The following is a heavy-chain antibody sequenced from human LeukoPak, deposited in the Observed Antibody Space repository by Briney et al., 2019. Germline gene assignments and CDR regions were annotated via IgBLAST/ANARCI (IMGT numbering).Heavy chain of an antibody. CDR3: ARGGLFRYGGTSGDY. D-gene: IGHD4/OR15-4a*01. J-gene: IGHJ4*02. CDR1: GFTFSTYW. V-gene: IGHV3-7*01. CDR2: INQHGSES. Sequence: GGSLRLSCEGSGFTFSTYWMTWVRQAPGKGLEWVANINQHGSESYYVDSVEGRFLVSRDNAKNTLYLHMSNLRGDDMAVYYCARGGLFRYGGTSGDYWGQGTLVTVSS.